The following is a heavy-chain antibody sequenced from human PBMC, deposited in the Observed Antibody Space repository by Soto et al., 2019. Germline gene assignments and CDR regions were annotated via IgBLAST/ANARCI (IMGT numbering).Heavy chain of an antibody. Sequence: GGFLRLSCAASGFTFSSYAMSWVRQAPGKGLEWVSAISGSGGSTYYADSVKGRFTISRDNSKNTLYLQMNSLRAEDTAVYYCAKDRRLVFRFNWFDPWGQGTLVTVSS. CDR1: GFTFSSYA. CDR3: AKDRRLVFRFNWFDP. CDR2: ISGSGGST. D-gene: IGHD2-8*01. J-gene: IGHJ5*02. V-gene: IGHV3-23*01.